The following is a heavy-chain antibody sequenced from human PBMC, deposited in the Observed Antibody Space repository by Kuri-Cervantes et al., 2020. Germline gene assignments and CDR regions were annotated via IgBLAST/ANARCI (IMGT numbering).Heavy chain of an antibody. J-gene: IGHJ6*03. CDR2: MNPNSGNT. D-gene: IGHD2-2*01. CDR3: ARASSRYCSSTSCYSTSLLAATIGHSCYYYYMDV. CDR1: GYTFTSYD. V-gene: IGHV1-8*02. Sequence: ASVKVSCKASGYTFTSYDINWVGQATGQGLEWMGWMNPNSGNTGYAQKFQGRVTMNRNNSISTAYMELSSLRSEDTAVYYCARASSRYCSSTSCYSTSLLAATIGHSCYYYYMDVWGKGTTVTVSS.